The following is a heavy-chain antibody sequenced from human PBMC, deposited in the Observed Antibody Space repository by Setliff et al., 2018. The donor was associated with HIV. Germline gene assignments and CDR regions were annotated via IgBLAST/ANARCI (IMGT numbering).Heavy chain of an antibody. CDR1: GESFSDDY. CDR3: ARGSLVRGVTY. CDR2: INHSGTT. J-gene: IGHJ4*02. V-gene: IGHV4-34*01. D-gene: IGHD3-10*01. Sequence: SETLSLTCAVYGESFSDDYWSWIRQPPGWGLEWIGEINHSGTTNYNPSLMGRLNISVDTSKNQFSLKLSSVTAADTAVYYCARGSLVRGVTYWGQGTLVTVSS.